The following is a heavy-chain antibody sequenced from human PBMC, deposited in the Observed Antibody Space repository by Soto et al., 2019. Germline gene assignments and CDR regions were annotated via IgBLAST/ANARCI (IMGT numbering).Heavy chain of an antibody. Sequence: TSETLSLTCTVSGGSIGIVGHSWTWIRQPPSKGLEWIGYIYHSGSTYYNPSLKSRVTISVDRSKNQFSLKLSSVTAADTAVYYCATAPGPYWGQGTLVTVSS. J-gene: IGHJ4*02. CDR3: ATAPGPY. V-gene: IGHV4-30-2*01. CDR1: GGSIGIVGHS. CDR2: IYHSGST.